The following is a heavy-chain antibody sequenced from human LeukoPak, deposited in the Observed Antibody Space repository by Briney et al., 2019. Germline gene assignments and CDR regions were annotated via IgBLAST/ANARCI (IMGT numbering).Heavy chain of an antibody. CDR1: GFTFSSYS. CDR2: ISSSSSYI. CDR3: AKDMTSEYNGYDYGGGFDH. D-gene: IGHD5-12*01. J-gene: IGHJ4*02. V-gene: IGHV3-21*04. Sequence: KPGGSLRLSCAASGFTFSSYSMNWVRQAPGKGLEWVSSISSSSSYIYYADSVKGRFTISRDNAKNSLYLQMNSLRAEDTALYYCAKDMTSEYNGYDYGGGFDHWGQGTLVTVSS.